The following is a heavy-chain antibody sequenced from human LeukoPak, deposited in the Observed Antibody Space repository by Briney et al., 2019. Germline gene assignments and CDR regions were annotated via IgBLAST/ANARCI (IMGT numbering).Heavy chain of an antibody. CDR3: ARFRGYSGYSFDY. CDR2: ISSGGSTI. Sequence: GGSLRLSCAASGFTFSSYEMNWVRQAPGKGLEWVSYISSGGSTIYYADSVKGRFTISRDDAKKSLYLQMNSLRAEDTAVYYYARFRGYSGYSFDYWGQGTLVTVSS. J-gene: IGHJ4*02. D-gene: IGHD5-12*01. CDR1: GFTFSSYE. V-gene: IGHV3-48*03.